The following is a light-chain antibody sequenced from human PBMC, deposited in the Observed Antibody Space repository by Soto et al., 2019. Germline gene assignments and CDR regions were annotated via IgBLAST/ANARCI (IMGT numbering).Light chain of an antibody. J-gene: IGKJ5*01. CDR1: QSVNIY. Sequence: EIVLTQSPATLSLSPGERATLSCRASQSVNIYLAWYQHKPGQAPRLLMYDASNRATGIPARFSGSGSGTDFTRTISSLEPEDFAVYVCQQRSNWPETCGQGTRLEIK. CDR2: DAS. V-gene: IGKV3-11*01. CDR3: QQRSNWPET.